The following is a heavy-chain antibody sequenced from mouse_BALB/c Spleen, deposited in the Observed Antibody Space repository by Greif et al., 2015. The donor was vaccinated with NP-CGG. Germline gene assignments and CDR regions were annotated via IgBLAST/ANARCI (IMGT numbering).Heavy chain of an antibody. Sequence: VQLQQSGPGLVQPSQSLSITCTVSGFSLTSYGVHWVRQSPGKGLEWLGVIWSGGSTDYNAAFISRLSISKDNSKSQVFFKMNSLQANDTAIYYCARPYGSSYDYAMDYWGQGTSVTVSS. CDR1: GFSLTSYG. CDR2: IWSGGST. J-gene: IGHJ4*01. V-gene: IGHV2-2*02. D-gene: IGHD1-1*01. CDR3: ARPYGSSYDYAMDY.